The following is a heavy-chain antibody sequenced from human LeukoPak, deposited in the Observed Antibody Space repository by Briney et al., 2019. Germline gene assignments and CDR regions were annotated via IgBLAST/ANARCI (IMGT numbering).Heavy chain of an antibody. CDR1: GGSISSSSYY. CDR3: ARGSQGIAAAGTGSWFDP. D-gene: IGHD6-13*01. V-gene: IGHV4-39*07. J-gene: IGHJ5*02. CDR2: IYYSGST. Sequence: PSETLSLTCTVSGGSISSSSYYWGWIRQPPGKGLEWIGSIYYSGSTYYNPSLKSRVTISVDTSKYQFSLKLSSVTAADTAVYYCARGSQGIAAAGTGSWFDPWGQGTLVTVSS.